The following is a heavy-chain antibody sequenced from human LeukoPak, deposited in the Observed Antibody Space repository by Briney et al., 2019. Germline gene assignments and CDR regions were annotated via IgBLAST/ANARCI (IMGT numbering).Heavy chain of an antibody. CDR2: INHSGST. J-gene: IGHJ4*02. CDR1: GGSFSGYY. D-gene: IGHD2-15*01. CDR3: ARLVVVAATTDY. Sequence: SETLSLTCAVYGGSFSGYYWSWIRXPXXXXXXRIGEINHSGSTNYNPSLKSRVTISVDTSKNQFSLKLSSVTAADTAVYYCARLVVVAATTDYWGQGTLVTVSS. V-gene: IGHV4-34*01.